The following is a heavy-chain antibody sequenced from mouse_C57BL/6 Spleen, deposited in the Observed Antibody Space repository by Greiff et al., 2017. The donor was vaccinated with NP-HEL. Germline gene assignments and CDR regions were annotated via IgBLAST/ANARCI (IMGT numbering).Heavy chain of an antibody. CDR1: GFTFSSYA. J-gene: IGHJ1*03. CDR2: ISSGGDYI. D-gene: IGHD1-1*01. V-gene: IGHV5-9-1*02. CDR3: TRERIYYGRVATGGYFDV. Sequence: EVKLVESGEGLVKPGGSLKLSCAASGFTFSSYAMSWVRQTPEKRLEWVAYISSGGDYIYYADTVKGRFTISRDNARNTLYLQMSSLKSEDTAMYYCTRERIYYGRVATGGYFDVWGTGTTVTVSS.